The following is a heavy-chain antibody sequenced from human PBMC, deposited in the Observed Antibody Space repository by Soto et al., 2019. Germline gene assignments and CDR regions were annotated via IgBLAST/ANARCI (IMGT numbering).Heavy chain of an antibody. CDR1: GYAFTGYA. D-gene: IGHD3-22*01. V-gene: IGHV1-3*01. CDR3: AVGDYYDSSGLDL. J-gene: IGHJ5*02. Sequence: QAHLVQSGAEVRKPGASVKLSCTAAGYAFTGYAIHWVRQAPGQGLAWMGWINAGNGYTKFSQNFQGRVSVTRDTSWSMAYMELSSLRFEDTAVYYCAVGDYYDSSGLDLWGQGTLVTVSS. CDR2: INAGNGYT.